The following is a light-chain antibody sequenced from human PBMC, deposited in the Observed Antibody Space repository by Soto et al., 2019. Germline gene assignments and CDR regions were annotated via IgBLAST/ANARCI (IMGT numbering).Light chain of an antibody. V-gene: IGKV3-11*01. CDR2: DAS. Sequence: EIVLTQSPATLSLSPGERATLSCRASQSVSSYLAWYQQKPGQAPRLLIYDASNRATGIPARFSGSGSGTDFTLTISSLEPEHFAVYYCQQRSKWLTFGGGTKVEVK. J-gene: IGKJ4*01. CDR1: QSVSSY. CDR3: QQRSKWLT.